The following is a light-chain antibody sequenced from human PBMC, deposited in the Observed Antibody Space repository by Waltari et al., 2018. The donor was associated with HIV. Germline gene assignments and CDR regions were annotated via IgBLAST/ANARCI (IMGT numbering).Light chain of an antibody. CDR3: QHNYRYPRT. Sequence: AIWMTLSPSSVSASAGDRVTITWRASQGTTNYLAWYQQTPGKAPQLLISAASTLQSGVPPRFSGSGSGSDFTLTISCLQSGDFATYVGQHNYRYPRTLGGGTKVEI. CDR2: AAS. CDR1: QGTTNY. V-gene: IGKV1-8*01. J-gene: IGKJ4*01.